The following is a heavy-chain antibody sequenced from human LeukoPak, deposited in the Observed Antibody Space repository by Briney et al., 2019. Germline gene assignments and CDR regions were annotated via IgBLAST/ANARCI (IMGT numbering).Heavy chain of an antibody. CDR1: GYTVSSQY. J-gene: IGHJ3*02. V-gene: IGHV3-66*01. Sequence: GGSQRISCAASGYTVSSQYMSWVRQAPGKGLEWVSVIYSGGSTYYADSVKGRFTISRDDSKNTLYLQMNSLRAEDTAVYYCARRKSSYHAFDIWGRGAVVTVSS. CDR2: IYSGGST. CDR3: ARRKSSYHAFDI. D-gene: IGHD6-6*01.